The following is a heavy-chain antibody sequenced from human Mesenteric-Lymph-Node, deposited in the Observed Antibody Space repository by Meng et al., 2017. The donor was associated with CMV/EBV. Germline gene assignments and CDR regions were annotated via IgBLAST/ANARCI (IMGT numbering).Heavy chain of an antibody. J-gene: IGHJ6*02. V-gene: IGHV3-21*03. CDR3: SRGLAYCGGDCYSPYGMDV. CDR2: ISSSSSYI. CDR1: GFTFSSYS. D-gene: IGHD2-21*01. Sequence: GESLKISCAASGFTFSSYSMNWVRQAPGKGLEWVSSISSSSSYIYYADSVKGRFTISRDNAKNSLYLQMNSLRAEDTAVYYCSRGLAYCGGDCYSPYGMDVWGQGTTVTVSS.